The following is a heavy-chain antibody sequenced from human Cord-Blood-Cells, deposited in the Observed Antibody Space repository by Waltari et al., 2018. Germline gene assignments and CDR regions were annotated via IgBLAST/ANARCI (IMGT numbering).Heavy chain of an antibody. V-gene: IGHV3-7*01. CDR2: IKQDGSEK. J-gene: IGHJ3*02. CDR3: AATGNYDAFDI. D-gene: IGHD1-7*01. Sequence: EVQLMESGGGLVQPGGSLRLSCAASGFTFSSYWMSWVRQAPGKGLEWVANIKQDGSEKYYVDSVKGRFTISRDNAKNSLYLQMNSLRAEDTAVYYCAATGNYDAFDIWGQGTMVTVSS. CDR1: GFTFSSYW.